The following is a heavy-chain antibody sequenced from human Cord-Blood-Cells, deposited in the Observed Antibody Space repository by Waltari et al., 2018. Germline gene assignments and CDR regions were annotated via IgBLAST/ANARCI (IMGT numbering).Heavy chain of an antibody. J-gene: IGHJ6*02. V-gene: IGHV1-24*01. CDR3: ATYYYGSGSYYYYYGMDV. D-gene: IGHD3-10*01. CDR1: GYTLTELS. CDR2: FDPEDGET. Sequence: QVQLVQSGAEVKKPGASVKVSCKVSGYTLTELSMHWVRQAPGKGLEWMGGFDPEDGETIYAQKFQGRVTMTEDTSTDTAYMELSSLRSEDTAVYYCATYYYGSGSYYYYYGMDVWGQGTTVTVSS.